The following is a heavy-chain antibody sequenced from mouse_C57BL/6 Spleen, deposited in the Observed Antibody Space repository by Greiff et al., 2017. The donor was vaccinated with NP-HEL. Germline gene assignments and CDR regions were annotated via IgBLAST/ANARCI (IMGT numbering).Heavy chain of an antibody. V-gene: IGHV1-22*01. CDR2: INPNNGGT. Sequence: VQLKQSGPELVKPGASVKMSCKASGYTFTDYNMHWVKQSHGKSLEWIGYINPNNGGTSYNQKFKGKATLTVNKSSSTAYMELRSLTSEDSAVYYCARGIYYDYGGWFAYWGQGTLVTVSA. D-gene: IGHD2-4*01. CDR1: GYTFTDYN. CDR3: ARGIYYDYGGWFAY. J-gene: IGHJ3*01.